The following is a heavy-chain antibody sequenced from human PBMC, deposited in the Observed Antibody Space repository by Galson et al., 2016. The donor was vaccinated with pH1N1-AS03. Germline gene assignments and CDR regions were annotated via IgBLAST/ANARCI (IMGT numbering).Heavy chain of an antibody. J-gene: IGHJ3*02. Sequence: SLRLSCAASGFTFSSYSMNWVRQAPGKGLEWVSSISSSGNYKYYADSVKGRFTVSRDNAMNSLYLQMNSLRAEDTALYYCASTRSPDYYDSSTYRPDAFDIWDQGTMVTVSS. CDR3: ASTRSPDYYDSSTYRPDAFDI. CDR2: ISSSGNYK. V-gene: IGHV3-21*01. D-gene: IGHD3-22*01. CDR1: GFTFSSYS.